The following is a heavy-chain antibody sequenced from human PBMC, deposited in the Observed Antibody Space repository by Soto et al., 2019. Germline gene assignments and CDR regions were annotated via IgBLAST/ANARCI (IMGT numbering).Heavy chain of an antibody. Sequence: SVKVSCKSSVYTFTNYGISWVRQAPGQGLEWMGWISPYKGNTYYAQNLQGRVTMTTDTSTYTAYMELRRLRSDETAVYFCARDLEGSGSYYTDYWGQGTLVTVSS. CDR2: ISPYKGNT. V-gene: IGHV1-18*01. CDR3: ARDLEGSGSYYTDY. D-gene: IGHD3-10*01. CDR1: VYTFTNYG. J-gene: IGHJ4*02.